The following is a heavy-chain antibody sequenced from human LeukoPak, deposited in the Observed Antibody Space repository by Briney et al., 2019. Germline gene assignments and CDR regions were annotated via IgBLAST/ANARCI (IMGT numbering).Heavy chain of an antibody. CDR1: GGSISSSSYY. Sequence: SETLSLTCTVSGGSISSSSYYWGWIRQPPGKGLEWIGSIYYSGSTYYNPSLKSRVTISVDTSKNQFSLKLSSVTAADAAVYFCARGPYFDDNYFDIWGQGTLVTVSS. V-gene: IGHV4-39*07. CDR3: ARGPYFDDNYFDI. CDR2: IYYSGST. D-gene: IGHD3-9*01. J-gene: IGHJ4*02.